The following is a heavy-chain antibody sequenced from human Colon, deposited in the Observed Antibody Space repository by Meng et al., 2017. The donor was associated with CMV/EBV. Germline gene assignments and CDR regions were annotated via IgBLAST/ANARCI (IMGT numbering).Heavy chain of an antibody. J-gene: IGHJ4*02. V-gene: IGHV2-5*02. Sequence: FSGFSLSTGGVAVGWIRQPPGKALEWLALIFWDGDKRYRPSLKNRLTISKDTSTNQVVLMMTNMNPEDTATYYCAHRVRGGGDYFDFWGQGTLVTVSS. D-gene: IGHD2-21*01. CDR3: AHRVRGGGDYFDF. CDR1: GFSLSTGGVA. CDR2: IFWDGDK.